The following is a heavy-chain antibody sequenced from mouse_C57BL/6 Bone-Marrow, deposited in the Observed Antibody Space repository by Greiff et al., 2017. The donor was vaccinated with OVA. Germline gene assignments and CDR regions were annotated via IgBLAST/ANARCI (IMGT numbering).Heavy chain of an antibody. V-gene: IGHV3-6*01. Sequence: EVKLVESGPGLVKPSQSLSLTCSVTGYSITSGYYWNWIRQFPGNKLEWMGYISYDGSNNYNPSLKNRISITRDTSKNQFFLKLNSVTTEDTATYYCARGDSRAFAYWGQGTLVTVSA. J-gene: IGHJ3*01. CDR2: ISYDGSN. CDR3: ARGDSRAFAY. CDR1: GYSITSGYY. D-gene: IGHD1-1*01.